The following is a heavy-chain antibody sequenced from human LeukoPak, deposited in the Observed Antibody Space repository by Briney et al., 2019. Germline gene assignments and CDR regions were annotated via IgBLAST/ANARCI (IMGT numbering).Heavy chain of an antibody. J-gene: IGHJ6*02. CDR3: ARLSCSSTSCYRDYYYYGMDV. CDR1: GYSFTSYW. Sequence: GESLKVSCKGSGYSFTSYWIGWVRQMPGKGLEWMGIIYPGDSDTRYSPSFQGQVTISADKSISTAYLQWSSLKASDTAMYYCARLSCSSTSCYRDYYYYGMDVWAKGPRSPSP. D-gene: IGHD2-2*02. V-gene: IGHV5-51*01. CDR2: IYPGDSDT.